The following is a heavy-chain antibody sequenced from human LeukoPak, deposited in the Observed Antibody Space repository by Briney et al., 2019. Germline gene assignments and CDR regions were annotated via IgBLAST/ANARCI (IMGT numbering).Heavy chain of an antibody. Sequence: ASVKVSCKASGYTFTCYYMHWVRQAPGQGLEWMGWINPNSGGTNYAQKFQGRVTMTRDTSISTAYMELSRLRSDDTAVYYCARDRRDGYNFFPSIGPIGAFDIWGQGTMVTASS. J-gene: IGHJ3*02. CDR1: GYTFTCYY. CDR3: ARDRRDGYNFFPSIGPIGAFDI. D-gene: IGHD5-24*01. CDR2: INPNSGGT. V-gene: IGHV1-2*02.